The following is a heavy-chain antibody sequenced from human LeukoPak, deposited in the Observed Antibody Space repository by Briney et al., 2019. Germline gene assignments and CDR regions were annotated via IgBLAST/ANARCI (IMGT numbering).Heavy chain of an antibody. D-gene: IGHD3-22*01. J-gene: IGHJ4*02. V-gene: IGHV3-7*01. Sequence: GGSLRLSCAASGFTFNNYWMSWVRQAPGKGLEWVANIQQDGSEKYYVDSVKGRFTISRDNAKNSLFLQMNSLRAEDTAVYYCARDPSYYYDSSGGDYWGQGTLVTVSS. CDR1: GFTFNNYW. CDR2: IQQDGSEK. CDR3: ARDPSYYYDSSGGDY.